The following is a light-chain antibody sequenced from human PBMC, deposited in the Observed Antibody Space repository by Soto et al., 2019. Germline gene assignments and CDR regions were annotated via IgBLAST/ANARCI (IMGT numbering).Light chain of an antibody. CDR1: QGIRND. CDR3: LQHNSGPRT. CDR2: ASS. J-gene: IGKJ1*01. V-gene: IGKV1-17*01. Sequence: DIQTTQSPSSLSASLGDRVTITCRASQGIRNDLSWYQQKPGKAPKRLIYASSSLQSGVPSRLSVSGSGTEFTLTISSLQPEDFATYYCLQHNSGPRTFGQGTKVEIK.